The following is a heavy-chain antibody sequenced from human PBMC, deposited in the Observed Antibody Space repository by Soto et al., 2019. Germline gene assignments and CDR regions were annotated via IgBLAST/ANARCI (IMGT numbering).Heavy chain of an antibody. CDR3: AKGKIVVVPAADY. CDR2: ISGSGGST. V-gene: IGHV3-23*01. J-gene: IGHJ4*02. Sequence: GESLKISCAASGFTFSSYAMSWVRQAPGKGLEWVSAISGSGGSTYYADSVKGRFTISRDNSKNTLYLQMNSLRAEDTAVYYCAKGKIVVVPAADYWGQGTLVTVSS. D-gene: IGHD2-2*01. CDR1: GFTFSSYA.